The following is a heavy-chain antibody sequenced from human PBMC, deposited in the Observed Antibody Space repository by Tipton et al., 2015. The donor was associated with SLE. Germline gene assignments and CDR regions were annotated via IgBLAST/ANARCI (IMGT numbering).Heavy chain of an antibody. J-gene: IGHJ4*02. Sequence: TLSLTCTVSGDSITDSGYSWNWVRQHPGAGLEWIGYIHHSGRTDYNPSLRSRVTISVDTSKNQFSLKLSSVTAADTAVYYCARGILEPGDYWGQGTLVTVSS. CDR1: GDSITDSGYS. V-gene: IGHV4-30-4*01. CDR2: IHHSGRT. D-gene: IGHD1-1*01. CDR3: ARGILEPGDY.